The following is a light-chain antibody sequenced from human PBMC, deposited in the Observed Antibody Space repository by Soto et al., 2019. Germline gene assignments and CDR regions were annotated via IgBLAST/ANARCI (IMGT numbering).Light chain of an antibody. CDR2: GAY. V-gene: IGKV3-15*01. Sequence: EIEMTQSPATLSLSPGERATVSCRASQSVGNNLAWYQQKSGQAPRLLIYGAYTRAAGVPARFSGTGSGTEFTLTISSLQSEDFAVYYCQQYNNWPLTFGGGTKVEIK. J-gene: IGKJ4*01. CDR1: QSVGNN. CDR3: QQYNNWPLT.